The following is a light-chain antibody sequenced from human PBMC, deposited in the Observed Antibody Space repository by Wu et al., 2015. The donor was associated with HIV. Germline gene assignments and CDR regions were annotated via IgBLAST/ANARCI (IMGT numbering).Light chain of an antibody. Sequence: DIQMTQSPSSLSAFVGDRVTITCQASQDIRNYLNWYQQKPGKAPKLLIYDASNLETGVPSRFSGSGSGTDFTFTISRLQPEDIATYYCQQYDYLPITFGPRDTLDIK. CDR2: DAS. CDR3: QQYDYLPIT. J-gene: IGKJ5*01. CDR1: QDIRNY. V-gene: IGKV1-33*01.